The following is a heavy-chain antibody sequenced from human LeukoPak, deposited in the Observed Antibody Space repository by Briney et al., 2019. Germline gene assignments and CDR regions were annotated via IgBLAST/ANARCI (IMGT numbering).Heavy chain of an antibody. V-gene: IGHV3-33*01. Sequence: GRSLRLSGAASGFTCSSYGMHWVRQAPGKGLEWVAVIWYDGSNKYYADSVKGRFTISRDNSKNTLYLQMNSLRAEDTAVYYCARDRLIAVAVGGYFDYWGQGTLVTVSS. CDR2: IWYDGSNK. D-gene: IGHD6-19*01. CDR3: ARDRLIAVAVGGYFDY. J-gene: IGHJ4*02. CDR1: GFTCSSYG.